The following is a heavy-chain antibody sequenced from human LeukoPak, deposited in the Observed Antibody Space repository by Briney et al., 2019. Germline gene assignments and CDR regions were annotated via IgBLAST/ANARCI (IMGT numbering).Heavy chain of an antibody. D-gene: IGHD1-1*01. CDR3: VGNPAGTDFNDNWFDP. CDR1: GFTFDDYA. J-gene: IGHJ5*02. CDR2: ISWNSGSI. Sequence: GGSLRLSCAASGFTFDDYAMHWVRQAPGKGLEWVSGISWNSGSIGYADSVKGRFTISRDNAKNSLYLQMNSLRAEDTALYYCVGNPAGTDFNDNWFDPWGQGTLVTVSS. V-gene: IGHV3-9*01.